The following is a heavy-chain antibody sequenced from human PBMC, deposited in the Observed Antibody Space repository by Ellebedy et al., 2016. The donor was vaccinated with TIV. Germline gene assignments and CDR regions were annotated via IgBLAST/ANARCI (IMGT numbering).Heavy chain of an antibody. D-gene: IGHD5-18*01. J-gene: IGHJ4*02. Sequence: MPSETLSLTCTVSGGSISSYYWSWIRQPPGKGLEWIGYIYYSGSTSYNPSLESRVTISVDTSKNQFSLQLRSVTAADTAVYYCARVVGIQLWLPLDYWGQGTLVTVSS. CDR2: IYYSGST. CDR1: GGSISSYY. CDR3: ARVVGIQLWLPLDY. V-gene: IGHV4-59*12.